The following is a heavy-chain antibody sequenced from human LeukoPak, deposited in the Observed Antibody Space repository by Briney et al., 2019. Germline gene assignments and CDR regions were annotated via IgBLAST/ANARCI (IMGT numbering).Heavy chain of an antibody. V-gene: IGHV4-34*01. CDR2: INHSGST. CDR1: GGSFGGYY. D-gene: IGHD5-24*01. J-gene: IGHJ4*02. Sequence: ASETLSLTCAVYGGSFGGYYWSWIRQPPGKGLEWIGEINHSGSTNYNPSLKSRVTISVDTSKNQFSLKLSSVTAADTAVYYCARDAGGPTVRQFAYWGQGTLVTVSS. CDR3: ARDAGGPTVRQFAY.